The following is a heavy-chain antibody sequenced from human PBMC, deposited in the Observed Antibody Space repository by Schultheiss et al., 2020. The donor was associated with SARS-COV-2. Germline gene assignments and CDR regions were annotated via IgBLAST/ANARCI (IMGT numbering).Heavy chain of an antibody. Sequence: SETLSLTCAVSGASISSGGYSWSWIRQPPGKGLEWIGYIYHSRTTYYNPSLKSRVTISVDRSKNQFSLKLSSVTAADTAIYYCARAYCSSTSCSPLDYWGQGTLVTVSS. CDR2: IYHSRTT. J-gene: IGHJ4*02. CDR1: GASISSGGYS. V-gene: IGHV4-30-2*01. CDR3: ARAYCSSTSCSPLDY. D-gene: IGHD2-2*01.